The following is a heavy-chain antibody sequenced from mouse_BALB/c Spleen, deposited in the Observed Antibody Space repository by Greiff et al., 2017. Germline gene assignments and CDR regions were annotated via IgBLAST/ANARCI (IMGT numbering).Heavy chain of an antibody. D-gene: IGHD1-1*02. Sequence: QVQLEQSGAELVRPGSSVKISCKASGYAFSSYWMTWVKQRPGQGLEWIGTIYAGGGDTNYNGKVKGKATLTADKSTSTSYMQRSSLTSEDSAVYCCARGGWPYAMDYWGQGTSVTVSS. CDR3: ARGGWPYAMDY. V-gene: IGHV1-80*01. CDR1: GYAFSSYW. J-gene: IGHJ4*01. CDR2: IYAGGGDT.